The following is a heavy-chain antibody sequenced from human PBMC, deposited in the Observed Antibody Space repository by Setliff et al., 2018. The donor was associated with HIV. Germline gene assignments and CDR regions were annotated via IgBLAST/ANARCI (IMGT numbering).Heavy chain of an antibody. CDR1: GYTFNNYA. Sequence: ASVKVSCKASGYTFNNYAMNWVRQAPGQGLELMGWINAGNGNTKYSQRFQGRVTITRDTSASTAYMEVSNLRSEDMAVYYCARERDSNGYQFDYWGQGTLVTVSS. D-gene: IGHD3-22*01. CDR3: ARERDSNGYQFDY. J-gene: IGHJ4*02. CDR2: INAGNGNT. V-gene: IGHV1-3*03.